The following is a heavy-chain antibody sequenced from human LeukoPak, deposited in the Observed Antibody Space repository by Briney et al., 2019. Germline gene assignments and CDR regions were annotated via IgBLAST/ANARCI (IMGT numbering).Heavy chain of an antibody. V-gene: IGHV4-39*07. D-gene: IGHD3-16*01. Sequence: PSETLSLTCTVSGGSISSSSYYWGWIRQPPGKGLEWIGSIYYSGSTYYNPSLKSRVTISVDTSKNQFSLKLSSVTAADTAVYYCARQEFGGVDYWGQGTLVTVSS. CDR2: IYYSGST. J-gene: IGHJ4*02. CDR3: ARQEFGGVDY. CDR1: GGSISSSSYY.